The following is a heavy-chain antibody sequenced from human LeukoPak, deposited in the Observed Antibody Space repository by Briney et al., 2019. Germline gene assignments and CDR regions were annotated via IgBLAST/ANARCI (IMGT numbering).Heavy chain of an antibody. V-gene: IGHV4-31*03. J-gene: IGHJ6*04. CDR2: IYYSGST. D-gene: IGHD2-15*01. Sequence: PAETLSLTCTVSVGSISSGGYYWSWVRQHPGKGLEWIGYIYYSGSTYYNPYIKSRVTISVDTSKNQFSLKLSSVTAADTAVYYCAREPIVVVVAATSYYYYYGMDVWGKGTTVTVSS. CDR1: VGSISSGGYY. CDR3: AREPIVVVVAATSYYYYYGMDV.